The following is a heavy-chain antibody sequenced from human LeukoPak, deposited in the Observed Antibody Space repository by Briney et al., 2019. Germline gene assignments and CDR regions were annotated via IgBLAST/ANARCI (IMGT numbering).Heavy chain of an antibody. Sequence: ASVKVSCKAFGYAFTDYHMHWVRQAPGQGLEWMGWINPNSGDTNYAQKFQGRVTMTRDTTISTAYMELSRLRSDDTAVFYCATLMAHLDYWGQGTLVTVSS. CDR2: INPNSGDT. V-gene: IGHV1-2*02. CDR1: GYAFTDYH. J-gene: IGHJ4*02. D-gene: IGHD2-8*01. CDR3: ATLMAHLDY.